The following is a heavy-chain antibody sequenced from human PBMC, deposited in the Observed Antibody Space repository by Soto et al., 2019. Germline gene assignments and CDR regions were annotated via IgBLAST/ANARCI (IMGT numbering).Heavy chain of an antibody. CDR1: GFSFGSDT. V-gene: IGHV3-48*02. J-gene: IGHJ3*01. CDR3: VHDTST. CDR2: ISSSSSTI. Sequence: PGGSLRLSCAASGFSFGSDTMKWVRQAPGKGLEWVSYISSSSSTIYYADSVKGRFTISRDNAKNSLFLQMNSLRDEDTAVYYCVHDTSTWGQGTVVTVSS.